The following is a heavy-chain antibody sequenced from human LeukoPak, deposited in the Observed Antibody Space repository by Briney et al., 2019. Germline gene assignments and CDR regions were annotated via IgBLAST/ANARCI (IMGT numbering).Heavy chain of an antibody. D-gene: IGHD3-22*01. V-gene: IGHV1-69*13. CDR3: ARDYYDSSGYSSKRWYMGV. Sequence: SVKVSCKASGGTFSSYAISWVRQAPGQGLEWMGGIIPIFDTANSAKKFQGRVTIAAAESTRTAYMELSSLRSEDTAVYYCARDYYDSSGYSSKRWYMGVWGKGTTVTVSS. CDR1: GGTFSSYA. J-gene: IGHJ6*03. CDR2: IIPIFDTA.